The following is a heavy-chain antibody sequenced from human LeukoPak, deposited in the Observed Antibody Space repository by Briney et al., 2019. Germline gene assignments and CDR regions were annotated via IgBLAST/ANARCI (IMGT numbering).Heavy chain of an antibody. V-gene: IGHV3-23*01. J-gene: IGHJ4*02. Sequence: GGALRLSCAASGFNVSRSAMTWVRQAPGKGLDLVSSITASDITYYADSMQGRFTISRDSSMHTLYLQMNSLRVEDTAVYYCAKGRISEDGLDYWGQGTLVSVSS. CDR2: ITASDIT. D-gene: IGHD6-13*01. CDR1: GFNVSRSA. CDR3: AKGRISEDGLDY.